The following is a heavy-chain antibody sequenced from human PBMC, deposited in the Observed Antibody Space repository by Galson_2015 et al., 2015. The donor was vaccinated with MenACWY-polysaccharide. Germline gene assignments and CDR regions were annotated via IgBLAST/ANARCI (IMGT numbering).Heavy chain of an antibody. CDR2: LSYDGSET. J-gene: IGHJ4*02. V-gene: IGHV3-30*18. CDR3: AKGGYYDILTGYALDY. Sequence: SLRLSCAVSGLLFSTYGLLWVRPAPGTGLEWVAALSYDGSETYYADSVMGRFTVSRDSSKNTVYLQMNSLKVEDTAVYHCAKGGYYDILTGYALDYWGLGTLVTVSS. CDR1: GLLFSTYG. D-gene: IGHD3-9*01.